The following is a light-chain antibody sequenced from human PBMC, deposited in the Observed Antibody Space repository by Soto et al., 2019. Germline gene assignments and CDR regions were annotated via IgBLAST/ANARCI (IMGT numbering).Light chain of an antibody. CDR1: QSLLHKNGNNY. CDR3: MQALQIPWT. J-gene: IGKJ1*01. Sequence: EIVMTQYTLSLAVTPGAPASISCRSSQSLLHKNGNNYFTWYLQKPGQSPQHRIYLGAKRASGVHDRFSGSGSGPDGTLRIIIVYSEDVGVYDCMQALQIPWTFAQGTRV. CDR2: LGA. V-gene: IGKV2-28*01.